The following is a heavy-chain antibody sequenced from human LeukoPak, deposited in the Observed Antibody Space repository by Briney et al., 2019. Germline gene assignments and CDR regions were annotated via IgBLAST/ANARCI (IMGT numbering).Heavy chain of an antibody. CDR1: GFAFTTYW. Sequence: PGVPLRLSCAASGFAFTTYWMHWVRQAPGKGLVWVSHINSDGSITSYADSVKGRFTISRDNAKNTLYLQMNSLRAEDTAVYYCARDAVDTANAVWGQGTTVTVSS. CDR3: ARDAVDTANAV. V-gene: IGHV3-74*01. D-gene: IGHD5-18*01. J-gene: IGHJ6*02. CDR2: INSDGSIT.